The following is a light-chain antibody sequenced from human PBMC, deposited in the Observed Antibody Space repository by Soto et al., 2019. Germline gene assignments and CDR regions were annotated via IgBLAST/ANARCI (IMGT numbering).Light chain of an antibody. CDR2: TNN. CDR3: AAWDDTLNGQV. V-gene: IGLV1-44*01. Sequence: HSALTQPPSASGTPGQRVTISCSGSSSNIGSNTVNWYQQVPGTAPKYVIYTNNQRPSGVPARFSGSQSGTSASLAISGLQSEDEAVYYCAAWDDTLNGQVFGGGTKLTVL. CDR1: SSNIGSNT. J-gene: IGLJ3*02.